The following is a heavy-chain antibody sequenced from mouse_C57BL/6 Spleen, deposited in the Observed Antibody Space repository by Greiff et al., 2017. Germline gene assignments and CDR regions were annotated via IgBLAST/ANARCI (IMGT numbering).Heavy chain of an antibody. CDR1: GYTFTSYW. Sequence: VQLQQPGAELVKPGASVKLSCKASGYTFTSYWMHWVKQRPGQGLEWIGMINPNSGSTNYNEKFKSKATLTVDKSSSTAYMQLSSLTSEDSAVYYCARSIITAVVLDYWGQGTTLTVSS. D-gene: IGHD1-1*01. V-gene: IGHV1-64*01. CDR3: ARSIITAVVLDY. CDR2: INPNSGST. J-gene: IGHJ2*01.